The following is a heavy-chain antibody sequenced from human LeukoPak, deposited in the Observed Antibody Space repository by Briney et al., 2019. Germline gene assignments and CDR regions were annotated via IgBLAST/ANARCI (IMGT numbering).Heavy chain of an antibody. V-gene: IGHV4-34*01. CDR2: INHSGST. CDR3: ARGGRDIVVVPAAHMIQSYYYYYCMDV. CDR1: GGSFSGYY. J-gene: IGHJ6*03. Sequence: SETLSLTCAVYGGSFSGYYWSWIRQPPGKGLEWIGEINHSGSTNYNPSLKSRVTISVDTSKNQFSLKLSSVTAADTAVYYCARGGRDIVVVPAAHMIQSYYYYYCMDVWGKGTTVTVSS. D-gene: IGHD2-2*01.